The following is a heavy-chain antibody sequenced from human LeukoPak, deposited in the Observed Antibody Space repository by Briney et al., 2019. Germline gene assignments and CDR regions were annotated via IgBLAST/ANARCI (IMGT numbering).Heavy chain of an antibody. Sequence: GGSLRLSCAASGLTFSSYAMSWVRQAPGKGLEWVSAISGSGGSTYYADSVKGRFTISRDNSKNTLYLQMNSLRAEDTAVYYCAKVGIAVAGTSPSLDYWGQGALVTVSS. J-gene: IGHJ4*02. V-gene: IGHV3-23*01. CDR1: GLTFSSYA. CDR3: AKVGIAVAGTSPSLDY. D-gene: IGHD6-19*01. CDR2: ISGSGGST.